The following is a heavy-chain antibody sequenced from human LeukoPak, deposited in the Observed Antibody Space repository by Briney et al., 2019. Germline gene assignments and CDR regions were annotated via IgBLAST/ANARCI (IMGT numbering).Heavy chain of an antibody. Sequence: SGTLSLTCAVSGGSISSSNWWSWVRQPPGKGLEWIGEIYHSGSTNYNPSLKSRVTISVDKSKNQFSLKLSSVTAAGTAVYYCARDERYYGGTYGMDVWGQGTTVTVSS. CDR1: GGSISSSNW. V-gene: IGHV4-4*02. CDR3: ARDERYYGGTYGMDV. CDR2: IYHSGST. J-gene: IGHJ6*02. D-gene: IGHD3-10*01.